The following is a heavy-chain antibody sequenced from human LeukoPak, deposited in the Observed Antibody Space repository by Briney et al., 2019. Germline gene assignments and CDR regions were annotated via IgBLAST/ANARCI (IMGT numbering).Heavy chain of an antibody. CDR2: ISAYNGNT. CDR1: GYIFTSYG. V-gene: IGHV1-18*01. J-gene: IGHJ4*02. CDR3: ARGGYDFWDGYYSRGELDF. D-gene: IGHD3-3*01. Sequence: ASVKVSCKASGYIFTSYGITWVRQAPGQGLEWMGWISAYNGNTNYAQKFQGRVTMTTDTSTSTAYMELRSLRSDDTAVYYCARGGYDFWDGYYSRGELDFWGQGTLVTVSS.